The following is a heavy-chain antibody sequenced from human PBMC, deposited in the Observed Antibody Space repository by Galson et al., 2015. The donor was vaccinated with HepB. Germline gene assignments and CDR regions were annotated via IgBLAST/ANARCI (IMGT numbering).Heavy chain of an antibody. CDR1: GFTFSSYA. CDR2: ISGSGGST. D-gene: IGHD3-9*01. Sequence: SLRLSCAASGFTFSSYAMSWVRQAPGKGLEWVPAISGSGGSTYYADSVKGRFTISRDNSKNTLYLQMNSLRAEDTAVYYCAKVVTYYGILTGGFRPYYFDYWGQGTLVTVSS. J-gene: IGHJ4*02. CDR3: AKVVTYYGILTGGFRPYYFDY. V-gene: IGHV3-23*01.